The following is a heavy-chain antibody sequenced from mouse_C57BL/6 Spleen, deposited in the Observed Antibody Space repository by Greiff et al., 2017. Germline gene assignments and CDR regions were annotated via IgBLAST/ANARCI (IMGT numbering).Heavy chain of an antibody. CDR3: ARDYYGSSLDWYFDV. J-gene: IGHJ1*03. Sequence: EVQLVESGPGLVKPSQSLSLTCSVTGYSITSGYYWNWIRQFPGNKLEWMGYISYDGSNNYNPSLKNRISITRDTSKNQFFLKLNSVTTEDTATYYCARDYYGSSLDWYFDVWGTGTTVTVSS. V-gene: IGHV3-6*01. CDR2: ISYDGSN. D-gene: IGHD1-1*01. CDR1: GYSITSGYY.